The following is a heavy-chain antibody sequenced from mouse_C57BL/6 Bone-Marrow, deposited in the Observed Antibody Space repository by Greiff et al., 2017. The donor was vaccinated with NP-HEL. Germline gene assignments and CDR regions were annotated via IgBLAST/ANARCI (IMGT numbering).Heavy chain of an antibody. CDR1: GYTFTSYW. J-gene: IGHJ4*01. D-gene: IGHD1-1*02. V-gene: IGHV1-61*01. Sequence: VQLQQSGAELVRPGSSVKLSCKASGYTFTSYWMDWVKQRPGQGLEWIGNIYPSDSETHYNQKFKDKATLTVDKSSSTAYMQLSSLTSEDSAVYYCARRGPVGTLYAMDYWGQGTSVTVSS. CDR3: ARRGPVGTLYAMDY. CDR2: IYPSDSET.